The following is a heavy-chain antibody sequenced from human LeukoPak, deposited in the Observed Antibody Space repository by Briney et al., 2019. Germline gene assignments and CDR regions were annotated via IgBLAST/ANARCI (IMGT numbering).Heavy chain of an antibody. Sequence: GGSLRLSCTASGFTFGDYVMSWVRQAPGKGLEWVGFIRRKAYGGTTEYAASVKGRFTISRDDSKSIAYLQMNSLKTEDTAVYYCTRSMNYYESSGYDYWGQGTLVTVSS. J-gene: IGHJ4*02. D-gene: IGHD3-22*01. CDR3: TRSMNYYESSGYDY. V-gene: IGHV3-49*04. CDR1: GFTFGDYV. CDR2: IRRKAYGGTT.